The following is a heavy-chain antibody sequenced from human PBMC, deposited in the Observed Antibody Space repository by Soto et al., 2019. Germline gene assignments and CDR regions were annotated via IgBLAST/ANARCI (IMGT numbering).Heavy chain of an antibody. CDR2: IYYSGST. CDR1: GGSISSNAYY. D-gene: IGHD1-1*01. Sequence: TSETLSLTCTVSGGSISSNAYYWGWVRQPPGKTLEWIGSIYYSGSTFYNPSLKSRVTMSVDTSKNQFSLKLSSLTAADTAVYYCARRAWKAGGTRYVDYWGQGTLVTVS. V-gene: IGHV4-39*01. J-gene: IGHJ4*02. CDR3: ARRAWKAGGTRYVDY.